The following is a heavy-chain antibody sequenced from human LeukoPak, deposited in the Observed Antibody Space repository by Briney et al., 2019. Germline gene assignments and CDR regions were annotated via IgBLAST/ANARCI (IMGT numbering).Heavy chain of an antibody. Sequence: GSLRLSCAASGFTFSSYAMHWVRQAPGKGLEWVAVISYDGSNKYYADSVKGRFTISRDNSKNTLYLQMNSLRAEDTAVYYCGRDLVGGTPGGVFDIGGKGKMATVSS. CDR2: ISYDGSNK. V-gene: IGHV3-30-3*01. CDR3: GRDLVGGTPGGVFDI. J-gene: IGHJ3*02. CDR1: GFTFSSYA. D-gene: IGHD1-1*01.